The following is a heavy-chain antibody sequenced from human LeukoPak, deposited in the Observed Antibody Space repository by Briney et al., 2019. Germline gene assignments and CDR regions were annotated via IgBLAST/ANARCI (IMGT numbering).Heavy chain of an antibody. V-gene: IGHV4-38-2*01. CDR2: IYHSGGA. Sequence: PSGTLSLTCAVSGYSITSGYYWGWIRQPPGKGLEWIGSIYHSGGAYYNPSLKTRVTISVDTSKNQFSLKLSSVTAADTAVYYCARLYLRDHCSSTSCYGLYFDYWGQGTLVTVSS. J-gene: IGHJ4*02. D-gene: IGHD2-2*01. CDR1: GYSITSGYY. CDR3: ARLYLRDHCSSTSCYGLYFDY.